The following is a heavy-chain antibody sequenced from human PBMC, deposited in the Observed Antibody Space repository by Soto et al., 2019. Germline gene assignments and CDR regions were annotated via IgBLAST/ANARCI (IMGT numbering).Heavy chain of an antibody. Sequence: GGSLRLSCAASGFTFDDYAMHWVRQAPGKGLEWVSGISWNSGSIGYADSVKGRFTISRDNAKNSLYLQMNSLRAEDTALYYCIGGSYIHAFDIWGQGTMVTVSS. V-gene: IGHV3-9*01. D-gene: IGHD2-15*01. CDR2: ISWNSGSI. CDR3: IGGSYIHAFDI. CDR1: GFTFDDYA. J-gene: IGHJ3*02.